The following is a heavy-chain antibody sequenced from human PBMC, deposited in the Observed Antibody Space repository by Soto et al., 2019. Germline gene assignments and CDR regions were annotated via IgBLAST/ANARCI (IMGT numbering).Heavy chain of an antibody. CDR2: IYYSGST. CDR3: ARGGDSPYYYGMDV. CDR1: GGSISSGGYY. D-gene: IGHD4-17*01. J-gene: IGHJ6*02. V-gene: IGHV4-31*03. Sequence: SETLSLTCTVSGGSISSGGYYWSWIRQHPGKDLEWIGYIYYSGSTYYNPSLTCRVTISVYTSKHQLSLKLSSVTAAATAVYYCARGGDSPYYYGMDVWDQGTTVTVSS.